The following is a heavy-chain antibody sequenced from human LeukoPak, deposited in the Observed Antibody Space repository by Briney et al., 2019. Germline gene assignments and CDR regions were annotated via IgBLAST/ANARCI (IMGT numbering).Heavy chain of an antibody. CDR1: GFTFSDYY. CDR3: ARDVSGYDSSSPHDY. CDR2: ISSSGSTI. Sequence: GGSLRLSCAASGFTFSDYYMSWIRQAPGKGLEWVSYISSSGSTIYYADSVKGRFTISRDNAKNSLYLQMNSLRAEDTAVYYCARDVSGYDSSSPHDYWGQGTLVTVSS. D-gene: IGHD3-22*01. J-gene: IGHJ4*02. V-gene: IGHV3-11*04.